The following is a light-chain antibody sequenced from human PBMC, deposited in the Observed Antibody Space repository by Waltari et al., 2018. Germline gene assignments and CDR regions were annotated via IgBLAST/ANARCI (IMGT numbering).Light chain of an antibody. CDR1: QSVSSY. CDR3: QQRSNWPLT. J-gene: IGKJ4*01. Sequence: IVLTQSPATLYLSPGERATLPCRASQSVSSYLAWYQQKPGQAPRLLIYDASNSATGIPARFSGSGTGTDFTLTISSLEPEDFAVYYCQQRSNWPLTFGGGTKVEIK. V-gene: IGKV3-11*01. CDR2: DAS.